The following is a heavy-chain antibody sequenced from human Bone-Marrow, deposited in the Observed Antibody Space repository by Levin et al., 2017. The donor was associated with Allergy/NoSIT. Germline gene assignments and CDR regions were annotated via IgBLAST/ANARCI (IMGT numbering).Heavy chain of an antibody. CDR3: ASGRLGIGGSWVMDV. Sequence: PGGSLRLSCAASGFNFNTYSIHWVRQAPGKGLEWVTVISYDGLNKYYADSVKGRFTISRDNSKNTVYLQMNSLRTEDTAVYYCASGRLGIGGSWVMDVWGPGTTVTDSS. V-gene: IGHV3-30*04. J-gene: IGHJ6*02. D-gene: IGHD2-15*01. CDR2: ISYDGLNK. CDR1: GFNFNTYS.